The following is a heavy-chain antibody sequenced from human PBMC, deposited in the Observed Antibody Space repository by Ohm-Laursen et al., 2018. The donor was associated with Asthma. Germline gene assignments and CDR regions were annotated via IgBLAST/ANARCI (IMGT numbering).Heavy chain of an antibody. J-gene: IGHJ1*01. CDR1: GFTFSSYA. CDR2: ISGSGGST. D-gene: IGHD3-22*01. V-gene: IGHV3-23*01. Sequence: SLRLSCAASGFTFSSYAMSWVRQAPGKGLEWVSAISGSGGSTYYADSVKGRFTISRDNSKNTLYLQMNSLRAEDTAVYYCAQYSGSPSSIQHWGQDTLVTVSS. CDR3: AQYSGSPSSIQH.